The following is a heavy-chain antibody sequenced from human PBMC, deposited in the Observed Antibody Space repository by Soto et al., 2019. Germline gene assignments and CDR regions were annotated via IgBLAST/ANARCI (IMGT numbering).Heavy chain of an antibody. CDR2: MSFDGSIK. CDR3: ATIAVPPAFDI. D-gene: IGHD6-19*01. V-gene: IGHV3-30*03. CDR1: GFIFSSYG. J-gene: IGHJ3*02. Sequence: QVQLVESGGGVVQPGRSLRLSCAASGFIFSSYGMNWVRQAPGKGLGWVAVMSFDGSIKYYADSVKGRFTISRDNSKNTLYLQMNSLRAEDTAVYYCATIAVPPAFDIWGQGTMVTVSS.